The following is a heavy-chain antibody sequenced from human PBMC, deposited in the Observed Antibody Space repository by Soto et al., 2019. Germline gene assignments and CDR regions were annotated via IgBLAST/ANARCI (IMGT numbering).Heavy chain of an antibody. V-gene: IGHV4-30-2*01. CDR3: ARGGGGDYSRYCSSTSCYLKRNNWFDP. D-gene: IGHD2-2*01. CDR2: IYHSGST. CDR1: GGSISSGGYS. J-gene: IGHJ5*02. Sequence: SETLSLTCAVSGGSISSGGYSWSWIRQPPGKGLEWIGYIYHSGSTYYNPSLKSRVTISVDRSKNQFSLKLSSVTAADTAVYYCARGGGGDYSRYCSSTSCYLKRNNWFDPWGQGTLVTVSS.